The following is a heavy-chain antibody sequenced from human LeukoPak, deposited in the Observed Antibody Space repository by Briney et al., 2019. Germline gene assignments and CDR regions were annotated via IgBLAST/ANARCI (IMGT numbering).Heavy chain of an antibody. D-gene: IGHD1-26*01. CDR2: ISYDGSNK. V-gene: IGHV3-30*18. J-gene: IGHJ4*02. CDR1: GFTFSSYG. Sequence: GGSLRLSCAASGFTFSSYGMHWVRQAPGKGLEWVAVISYDGSNKYYADSVKGRFTISRDNSKNTLYLQMNSLRAEDTAVYYCAEVFRSGSYLSDWGQGTLVTVSS. CDR3: AEVFRSGSYLSD.